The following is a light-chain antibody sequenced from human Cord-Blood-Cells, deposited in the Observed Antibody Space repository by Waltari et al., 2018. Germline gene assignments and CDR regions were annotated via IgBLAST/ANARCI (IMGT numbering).Light chain of an antibody. CDR2: RNN. Sequence: QSVLTQPPSASGTPGQRVTISCSGSSSNIGSNYVYWYQQLPGTAPKRLTYRNNQRPSGVPDRFSGSKSGTSASLAISGLRSEDEADYYCAAWDDSLSGYVFGTGTKVTVL. V-gene: IGLV1-47*01. CDR1: SSNIGSNY. CDR3: AAWDDSLSGYV. J-gene: IGLJ1*01.